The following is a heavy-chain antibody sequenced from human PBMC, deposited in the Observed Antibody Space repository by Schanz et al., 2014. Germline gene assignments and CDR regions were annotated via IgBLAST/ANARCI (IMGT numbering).Heavy chain of an antibody. CDR1: GFTFSDAW. Sequence: EVQLVESGGGLVQPGGFLRLSCAASGFTFSDAWMSWVRQAPGKGLEWVSSISSGGGSTYYADSVKGRFTISRDNSKNTLYLQMNSLRAEDTAVYYCANNWNLDYWGQGTLXTVSS. D-gene: IGHD1-20*01. CDR2: ISSGGGST. V-gene: IGHV3-23*04. J-gene: IGHJ4*02. CDR3: ANNWNLDY.